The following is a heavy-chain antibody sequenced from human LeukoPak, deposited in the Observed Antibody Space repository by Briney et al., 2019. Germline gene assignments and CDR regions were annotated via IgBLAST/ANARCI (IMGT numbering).Heavy chain of an antibody. D-gene: IGHD3-10*01. CDR3: ARDRKYGSESLRRLDY. CDR1: GGSISSDDYY. CDR2: ISYSGNT. Sequence: SETLSLTCTVSGGSISSDDYYWSWIRQPPGKGLEWIGCISYSGNTYYNPSLKSRVTISVDTSKNQFSLKLSSVTVADTAVYYCARDRKYGSESLRRLDYWGQGTLVTVSS. V-gene: IGHV4-30-4*01. J-gene: IGHJ4*02.